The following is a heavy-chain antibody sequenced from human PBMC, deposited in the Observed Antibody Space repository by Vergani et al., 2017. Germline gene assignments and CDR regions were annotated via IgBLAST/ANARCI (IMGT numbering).Heavy chain of an antibody. CDR2: IYYSGST. D-gene: IGHD6-13*01. CDR1: GYSIRNGYY. CDR3: EAYSSSWYGLVFDY. Sequence: QVQLQESGPGLVEPSETLSLTCAVSGYSIRNGYYWGWIRQPPGKGLEWIGSIYYSGSTYYNPSLKSRVTISVDTSKNQFSLKLSSVTAADTAVYYCEAYSSSWYGLVFDYWGQGTLVTVSS. V-gene: IGHV4-38-2*01. J-gene: IGHJ4*02.